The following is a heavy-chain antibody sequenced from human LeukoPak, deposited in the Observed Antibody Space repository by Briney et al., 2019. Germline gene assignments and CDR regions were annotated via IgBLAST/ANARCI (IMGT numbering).Heavy chain of an antibody. J-gene: IGHJ4*02. V-gene: IGHV1-18*01. Sequence: SVKVSCKASGYTFANYGISWVRQAPGQGLEWVGWISAYNGNTNYAQKLQGRVTMTTDTSTSTAYMELRSLRSDDTAVYYCARVLIAAPRNFFDYWGQGTLVTVSS. CDR1: GYTFANYG. D-gene: IGHD6-6*01. CDR3: ARVLIAAPRNFFDY. CDR2: ISAYNGNT.